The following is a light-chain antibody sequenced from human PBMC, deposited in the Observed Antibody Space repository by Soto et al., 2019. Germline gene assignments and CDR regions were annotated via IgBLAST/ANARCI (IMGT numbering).Light chain of an antibody. J-gene: IGKJ1*01. V-gene: IGKV1-5*03. CDR1: QSISGS. Sequence: DIQMTQSPFTLSASVGDRVTITCRASQSISGSLAWYQQKPGKAPKLLIYEASNLKSGVPSRFSGSGSGTEYTLTISSLQPDDSASYYCQQYNGYWTFGQGTRVEIK. CDR3: QQYNGYWT. CDR2: EAS.